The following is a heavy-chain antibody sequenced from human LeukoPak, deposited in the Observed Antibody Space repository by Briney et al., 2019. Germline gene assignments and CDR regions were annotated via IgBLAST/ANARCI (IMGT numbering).Heavy chain of an antibody. D-gene: IGHD6-13*01. V-gene: IGHV4-4*07. J-gene: IGHJ4*02. CDR3: ARFTKDSSSSSGYYFDY. Sequence: PSETLSLTCTVSGVSVTSYYWSWFRQPAGKGLEWIGRIYTSGSTSYNPSLRSRLTMSVDTSKNQFSLNLSSVTAADTAVYYCARFTKDSSSSSGYYFDYWGQGTLVTVSS. CDR1: GVSVTSYY. CDR2: IYTSGST.